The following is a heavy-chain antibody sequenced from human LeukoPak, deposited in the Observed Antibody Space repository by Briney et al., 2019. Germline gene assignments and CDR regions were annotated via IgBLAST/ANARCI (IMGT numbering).Heavy chain of an antibody. CDR2: IYYSGST. D-gene: IGHD1-26*01. V-gene: IGHV4-59*08. CDR1: GGSISSYY. J-gene: IGHJ4*02. CDR3: ASWSGSYPYYFDY. Sequence: SETLSLTCTVSGGSISSYYWSRIRQPPGKGLEWIGYIYYSGSTNYNPSLKSRVTISVDTSKNQFSLKLSSVTAADTAVYYCASWSGSYPYYFDYWGQGTLVTVSS.